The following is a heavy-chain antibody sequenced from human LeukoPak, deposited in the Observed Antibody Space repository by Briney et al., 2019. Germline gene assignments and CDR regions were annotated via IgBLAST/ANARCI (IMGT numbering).Heavy chain of an antibody. J-gene: IGHJ4*02. Sequence: PGGSLRLSCAASRFTFSSHWMSWVRQAPGKGLEWVANIKQDGSEKYYVDSVKGRFTISRDNAKNSLYLQMNSLRAEDTAVYYCARDRAGFDYWGQGALVTVSS. CDR3: ARDRAGFDY. CDR1: RFTFSSHW. CDR2: IKQDGSEK. V-gene: IGHV3-7*01.